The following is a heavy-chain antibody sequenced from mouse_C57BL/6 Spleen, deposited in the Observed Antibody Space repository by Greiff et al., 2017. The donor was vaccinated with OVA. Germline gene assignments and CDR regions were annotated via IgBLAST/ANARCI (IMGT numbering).Heavy chain of an antibody. Sequence: EVKLMESGGGLVKPGGSLKLSCAASGFTFSSYAMSWVRQTPEKRLEWVATISDGGSYTYYPDNVKGRFTISRDNAKNNLYLQMSHLKSEDTAMYYCARESYDYDGVRFAYWGQGTLVTVSA. CDR2: ISDGGSYT. CDR1: GFTFSSYA. V-gene: IGHV5-4*01. CDR3: ARESYDYDGVRFAY. D-gene: IGHD2-4*01. J-gene: IGHJ3*01.